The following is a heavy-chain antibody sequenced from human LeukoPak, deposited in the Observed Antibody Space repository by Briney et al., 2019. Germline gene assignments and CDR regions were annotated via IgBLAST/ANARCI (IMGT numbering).Heavy chain of an antibody. CDR1: GGSISSGSYY. CDR3: ARDCSSTSCYTNLFDY. J-gene: IGHJ4*02. V-gene: IGHV4-61*02. D-gene: IGHD2-2*02. Sequence: PSETLSLICTVSGGSISSGSYYWSWIRQPAGKGLEWIGRIYTSGSTNYNPSLKSRVTISVDTSKNQFSLKLSSVTAADTAVYYCARDCSSTSCYTNLFDYWGQGTLVTVSS. CDR2: IYTSGST.